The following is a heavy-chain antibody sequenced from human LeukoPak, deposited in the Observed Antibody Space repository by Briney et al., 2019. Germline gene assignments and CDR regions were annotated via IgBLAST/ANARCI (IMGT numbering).Heavy chain of an antibody. V-gene: IGHV3-30*18. CDR1: GFTFSSYG. CDR2: ISYDGSNK. CDR3: AKGHGTLNYYDSSGYFREWYFDC. Sequence: GGSLRLSCAASGFTFSSYGMHWVRQAPGKGLEWVAVISYDGSNKYYADSVKGRFTISRDNSKNTLYLQMNSLRAVDTAVYYCAKGHGTLNYYDSSGYFREWYFDCWGQGTLVTVSS. J-gene: IGHJ4*02. D-gene: IGHD3-22*01.